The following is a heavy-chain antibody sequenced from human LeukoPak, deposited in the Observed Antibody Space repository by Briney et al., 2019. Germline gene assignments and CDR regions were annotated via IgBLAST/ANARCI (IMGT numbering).Heavy chain of an antibody. V-gene: IGHV1-69*01. D-gene: IGHD6-19*01. J-gene: IGHJ4*02. CDR2: IIPIFGTA. Sequence: EASVKVSCKASGGTFSSYAISWVRQAPGQGLEWMGGIIPIFGTANYAQKFQGRVTITADESTSTAYMELSSLRSGDTAVYYCARVDSSGWYPFGYWGQGTLVTVSS. CDR1: GGTFSSYA. CDR3: ARVDSSGWYPFGY.